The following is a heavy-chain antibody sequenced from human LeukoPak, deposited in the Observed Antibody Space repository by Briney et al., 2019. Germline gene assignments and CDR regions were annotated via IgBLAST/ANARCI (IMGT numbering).Heavy chain of an antibody. CDR3: ARGNIVVVPAAILSSQFDP. Sequence: SETLSLTCTVSGGSISSSSYYWGWIRQPPGKGLEWIGGIYYSGSTYYNPSLKSRVTISVDTSKNQFSLKLSSVTAADTAVYYCARGNIVVVPAAILSSQFDPWGQGTLVTVSS. CDR1: GGSISSSSYY. D-gene: IGHD2-2*02. J-gene: IGHJ5*02. V-gene: IGHV4-39*07. CDR2: IYYSGST.